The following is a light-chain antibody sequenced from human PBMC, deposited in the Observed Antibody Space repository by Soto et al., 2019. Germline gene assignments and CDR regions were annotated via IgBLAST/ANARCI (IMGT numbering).Light chain of an antibody. CDR3: AAWDDSLTGPV. J-gene: IGLJ1*01. V-gene: IGLV1-44*01. CDR2: NSN. CDR1: RSDIGSNF. Sequence: QSVLRQPPSASGTPGQTVIISCSGSRSDIGSNFVNCYQHLPGTAPKLLIYNSNQRPSGVPDRFSGSKSGTSASLAISGLQSEDEADYYCAAWDDSLTGPVFGTGTKVTVL.